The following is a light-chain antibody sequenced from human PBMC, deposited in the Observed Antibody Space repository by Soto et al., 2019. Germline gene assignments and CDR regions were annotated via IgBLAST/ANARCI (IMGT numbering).Light chain of an antibody. CDR1: QRVSSY. CDR3: QQRSNWPPIT. Sequence: IVLTQSPAILSLSPGERATLPCRASQRVSSYLALYQQKPGQAPRLLIYDASNRATGHPARVSGSGSGTDFSLTISSLEPEDFAVYYCQQRSNWPPITFGQGTRLEMK. J-gene: IGKJ5*01. CDR2: DAS. V-gene: IGKV3-11*01.